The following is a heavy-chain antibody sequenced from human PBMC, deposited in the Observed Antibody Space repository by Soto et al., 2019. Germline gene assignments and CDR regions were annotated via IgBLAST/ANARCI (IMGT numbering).Heavy chain of an antibody. Sequence: QVQLVESGGGVVQPGRSLRLSCAASGFTFSSYGMHWVRQAPGKGLEWVAVISYDGSNNYYADSVKGRFNISRDNSKNSLYLQVDSLRAEDTAVLYVSKDTLRQTVTTLDYWGQGSLVTVFS. V-gene: IGHV3-30*18. D-gene: IGHD4-17*01. J-gene: IGHJ4*02. CDR3: SKDTLRQTVTTLDY. CDR2: ISYDGSNN. CDR1: GFTFSSYG.